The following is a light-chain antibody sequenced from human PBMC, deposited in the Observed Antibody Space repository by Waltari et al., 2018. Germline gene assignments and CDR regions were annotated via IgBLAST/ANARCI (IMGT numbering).Light chain of an antibody. CDR2: DAS. CDR1: QSVGRS. J-gene: IGKJ4*01. Sequence: EVVLTQSPATLSLSPGDRATLSCRASQSVGRSLSWYQQKPGQPPGLLIYDASTRATGIPARISGSGSGTDFTLTIGSLESEDFAVYFCLQRSNWPPTFGGGTTVEIK. V-gene: IGKV3-11*01. CDR3: LQRSNWPPT.